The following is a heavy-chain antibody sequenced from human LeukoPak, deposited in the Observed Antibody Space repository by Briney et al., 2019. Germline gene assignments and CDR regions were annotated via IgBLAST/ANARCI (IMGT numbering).Heavy chain of an antibody. Sequence: PGGSLRLSCAASGFTFSSYSMNWVRQAPGKGLERVSYISSSSSTIYYADSVKGRFTISRDNAKNSLYLQMNSLRAEDTAVYYCARDPDYSSSGFWGQGTLVTVSS. CDR2: ISSSSSTI. V-gene: IGHV3-48*01. CDR1: GFTFSSYS. J-gene: IGHJ4*02. D-gene: IGHD6-6*01. CDR3: ARDPDYSSSGF.